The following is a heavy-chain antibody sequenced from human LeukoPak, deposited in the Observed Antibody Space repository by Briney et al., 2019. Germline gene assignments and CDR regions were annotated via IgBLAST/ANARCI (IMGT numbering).Heavy chain of an antibody. J-gene: IGHJ4*02. CDR3: AKEHYYYVGTGYFGL. CDR1: GFTFDDYA. D-gene: IGHD3-22*01. CDR2: ISWNSGSI. V-gene: IGHV3-9*01. Sequence: GGSLRLSCAVSGFTFDDYAMHWVRQAPGKGLEWVSGISWNSGSIGYADSVKGRFTISRDNAKNSLYLQMNNLRAEDTALYYCAKEHYYYVGTGYFGLWGQGTLVTVSS.